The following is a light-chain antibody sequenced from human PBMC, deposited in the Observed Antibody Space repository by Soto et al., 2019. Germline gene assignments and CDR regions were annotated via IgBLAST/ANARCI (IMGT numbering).Light chain of an antibody. J-gene: IGKJ4*01. CDR1: QSVSSH. CDR3: RARHFWLRL. Sequence: EIVIMQSPATLSVSPGERATLSSRASQSVSSHFAWYKKKPGLSPGFCICCAAARATGIPARFIGSGAGTEITRTVRSLQYGNCVVCFCRARHFWLRLVGGGTKVDIK. CDR2: CAA. V-gene: IGKV3-15*01.